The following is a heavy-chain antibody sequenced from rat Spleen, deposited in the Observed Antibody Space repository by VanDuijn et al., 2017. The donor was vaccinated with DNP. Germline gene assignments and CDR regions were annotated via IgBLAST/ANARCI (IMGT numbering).Heavy chain of an antibody. CDR2: INTDGGTT. D-gene: IGHD1-12*01. Sequence: EVQLVETGGGLVQPGRSLKLSCVASGFTFNSYWMHWIRQAPGKGLEWVASINTDGGTTYYPDSVKGRFTISRENAENTVYLQMNSLRSEDTATYYCAKDLWYYAMDVWGQGVMVTVSS. CDR3: AKDLWYYAMDV. CDR1: GFTFNSYW. J-gene: IGHJ2*01. V-gene: IGHV5-58*01.